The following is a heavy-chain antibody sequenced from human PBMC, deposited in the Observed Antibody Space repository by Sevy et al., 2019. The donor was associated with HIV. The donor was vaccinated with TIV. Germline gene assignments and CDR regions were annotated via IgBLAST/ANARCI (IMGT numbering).Heavy chain of an antibody. CDR3: ARDQGIAAAGNLYFDY. CDR2: ISSSGSTI. CDR1: GFTFSDYY. Sequence: GGSLRLSCAASGFTFSDYYMSWIRQAPGKGLEWVSYISSSGSTIYYADSVKGRVTISRDNAKNSLYLQMNSLRAEDTAVYYCARDQGIAAAGNLYFDYWGQGTLVTVSS. D-gene: IGHD6-13*01. J-gene: IGHJ4*02. V-gene: IGHV3-11*01.